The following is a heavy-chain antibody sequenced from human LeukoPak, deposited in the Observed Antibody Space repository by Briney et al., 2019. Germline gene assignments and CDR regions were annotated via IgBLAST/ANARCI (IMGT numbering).Heavy chain of an antibody. CDR3: ARDYGEVSYRGAFDI. J-gene: IGHJ3*02. D-gene: IGHD1-26*01. V-gene: IGHV3-48*01. CDR1: GFTFSSYS. Sequence: PGGSLRLSCAASGFTFSSYSMNWVRQAPGKGLEWVSYISSSSSTIYYADSVKGRFTISRDNAKNSLYLQMNSLRAEDTAVYYCARDYGEVSYRGAFDIWGQGTMVTVSS. CDR2: ISSSSSTI.